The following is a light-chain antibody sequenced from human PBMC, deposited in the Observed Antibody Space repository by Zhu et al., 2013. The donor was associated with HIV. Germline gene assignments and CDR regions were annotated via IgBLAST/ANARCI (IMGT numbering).Light chain of an antibody. J-gene: IGKJ1*01. CDR1: QSVANS. Sequence: EIVLTQSPVTLSLSPGERATLSCRASQSVANSLAWYQQKPGQAPRLVIYDASRRATGIPARFSGSGSGTDFTLTISSLEPEDFTVYYCQQSGSSLTFGQGTKVEIK. CDR3: QQSGSSLT. V-gene: IGKV3-11*01. CDR2: DAS.